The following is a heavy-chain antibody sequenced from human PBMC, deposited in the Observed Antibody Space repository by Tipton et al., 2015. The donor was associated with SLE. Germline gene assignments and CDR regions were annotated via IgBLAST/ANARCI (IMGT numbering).Heavy chain of an antibody. V-gene: IGHV3-23*01. CDR1: GFTFKSYP. CDR2: MSGSGGST. CDR3: AREIEGQWLLNYFYYMDV. J-gene: IGHJ6*03. D-gene: IGHD6-19*01. Sequence: SLRLSCAASGFTFKSYPMNWVRQAPGKGLEWVSEMSGSGGSTKYADSVKGRFTISRDNSEKTLYLQMNSLRAEDTALYYCAREIEGQWLLNYFYYMDVWGKGTTVTVSS.